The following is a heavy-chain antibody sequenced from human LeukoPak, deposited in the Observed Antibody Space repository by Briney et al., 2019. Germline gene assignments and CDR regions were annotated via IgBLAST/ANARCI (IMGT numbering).Heavy chain of an antibody. CDR2: ISYDGSNK. D-gene: IGHD3-3*01. Sequence: PGGSLRLSCVASGFTFSNAWMNWVRQAPGKGLEWVGVISYDGSNKYYADSVKGRFTISRDNSKNTLYLQMNSLRAEDTAVYYCARARVYYDFGRSGNWFDPWGQGTLITVSS. CDR3: ARARVYYDFGRSGNWFDP. CDR1: GFTFSNAW. V-gene: IGHV3-30*03. J-gene: IGHJ5*02.